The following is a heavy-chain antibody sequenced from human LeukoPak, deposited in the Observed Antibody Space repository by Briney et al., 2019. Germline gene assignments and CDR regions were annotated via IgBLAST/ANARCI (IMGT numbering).Heavy chain of an antibody. D-gene: IGHD6-19*01. V-gene: IGHV4-4*07. CDR1: GGSISSYY. CDR3: TRQLAVAGKAGFDY. CDR2: IYTTGST. Sequence: SETLSLTCTVSGGSISSYYWTWIRQPAGKGLEWIGRIYTTGSTNYNPSLNSRVTMSVDTSKNQFSLKLSSVTAADTAVYYCTRQLAVAGKAGFDYWGQGTLVTVSS. J-gene: IGHJ4*02.